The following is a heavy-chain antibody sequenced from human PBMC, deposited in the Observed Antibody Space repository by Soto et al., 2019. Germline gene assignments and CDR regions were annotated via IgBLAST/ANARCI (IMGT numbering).Heavy chain of an antibody. D-gene: IGHD3-10*01. J-gene: IGHJ6*02. V-gene: IGHV3-11*01. CDR3: ARAPYFGSGTYYYYALDV. Sequence: QLQLVECGGGLVKPGGSLRLSCAASGLTFSDHYMTWIRQAPGKGLEWISYISSSAGTIYYADSVKGRFTISRDNAKNSLYLQMTNLRAEDTAVYYCARAPYFGSGTYYYYALDVWGQGTTVTVSS. CDR1: GLTFSDHY. CDR2: ISSSAGTI.